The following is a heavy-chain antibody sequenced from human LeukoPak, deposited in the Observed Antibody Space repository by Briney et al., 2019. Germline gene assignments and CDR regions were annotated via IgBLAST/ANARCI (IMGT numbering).Heavy chain of an antibody. V-gene: IGHV3-74*01. CDR2: INGDGTSTST. J-gene: IGHJ4*02. D-gene: IGHD4-17*01. Sequence: GGSLRLSCAASGFTFSTYWMHWVRQAPGKGLVWVSRINGDGTSTSTSYADSVKGQFTISRDNAKNTLYLHMNTLRAEDTAVYYCARDRDYGAPDYWGQGTLVTVSS. CDR1: GFTFSTYW. CDR3: ARDRDYGAPDY.